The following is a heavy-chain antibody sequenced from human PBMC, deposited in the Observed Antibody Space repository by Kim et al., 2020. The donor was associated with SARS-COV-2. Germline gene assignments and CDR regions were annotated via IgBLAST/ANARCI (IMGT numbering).Heavy chain of an antibody. CDR2: ISYDGSNK. CDR1: GFTFSSYA. Sequence: GGSLRLSCAASGFTFSSYAMHWVRQAPGKGLEWVAVISYDGSNKYYADSVKGRFTISRDNSKNTLYLQMNSLRAEDTAVYYCARGRGVDYTAMAIGYWGQGTLVTVSS. D-gene: IGHD5-18*01. V-gene: IGHV3-30*04. CDR3: ARGRGVDYTAMAIGY. J-gene: IGHJ4*02.